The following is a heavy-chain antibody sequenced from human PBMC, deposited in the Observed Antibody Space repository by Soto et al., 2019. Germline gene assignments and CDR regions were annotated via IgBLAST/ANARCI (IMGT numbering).Heavy chain of an antibody. D-gene: IGHD6-25*01. J-gene: IGHJ4*02. CDR3: AREELRLCYFDY. Sequence: GGSLRLSCTASGFTFGDYAMSWFRQAPGKGLEWVGFIRSKAYGGSTEYAASVKGRFTISREESKSIAYLQMNSLKTEDTAVYYCAREELRLCYFDYWGQGTLVTVSS. V-gene: IGHV3-49*03. CDR1: GFTFGDYA. CDR2: IRSKAYGGST.